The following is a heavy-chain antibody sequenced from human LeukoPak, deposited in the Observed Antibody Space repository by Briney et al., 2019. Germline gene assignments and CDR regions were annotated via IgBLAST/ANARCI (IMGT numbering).Heavy chain of an antibody. Sequence: GGSLRLSRAASGFTFSSYAMSWVRQAPGKGLEWVSAISGSGGSTYYADSVKGRFTISRDNSKNTLYLQMNSLRAEDTAVYYCAEVGGYDWKYGDYAYYFDYWGQGTLVTVSS. D-gene: IGHD5-12*01. J-gene: IGHJ4*02. CDR2: ISGSGGST. CDR3: AEVGGYDWKYGDYAYYFDY. CDR1: GFTFSSYA. V-gene: IGHV3-23*01.